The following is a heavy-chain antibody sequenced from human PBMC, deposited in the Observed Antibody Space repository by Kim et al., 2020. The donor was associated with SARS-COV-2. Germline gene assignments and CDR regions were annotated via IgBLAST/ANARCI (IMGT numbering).Heavy chain of an antibody. Sequence: GGSLRLSCAASGFTFSTYAMSWVRQAPGKGLEWVSVIYAGGRSTYYADSVKGRFTISRDNSKNTLFLQINSLRAEDTAVYYCAKYRRGYGDYFDSWGQGTLVTVS. J-gene: IGHJ4*02. V-gene: IGHV3-23*03. D-gene: IGHD4-17*01. CDR3: AKYRRGYGDYFDS. CDR2: IYAGGRST. CDR1: GFTFSTYA.